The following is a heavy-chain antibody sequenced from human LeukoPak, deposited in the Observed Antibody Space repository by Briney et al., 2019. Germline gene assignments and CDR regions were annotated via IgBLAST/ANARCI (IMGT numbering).Heavy chain of an antibody. CDR3: ARGAWNYWPNWFDP. CDR1: GGSISSYY. V-gene: IGHV4-4*07. CDR2: IYTTGST. Sequence: PSETLSLTCTVSGGSISSYYWTWIRQPAGKGLEWIGRIYTTGSTNYNPSLNSRVTMSVDTSKNQFSLKLSSVTAADTAVYYCARGAWNYWPNWFDPWGQGTLVTVSS. J-gene: IGHJ5*02. D-gene: IGHD1-7*01.